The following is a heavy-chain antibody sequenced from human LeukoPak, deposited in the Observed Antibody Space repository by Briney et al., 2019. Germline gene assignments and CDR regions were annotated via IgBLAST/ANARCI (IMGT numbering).Heavy chain of an antibody. J-gene: IGHJ4*02. V-gene: IGHV4-59*01. CDR3: ASMYYDILTGYYRGGFDY. D-gene: IGHD3-9*01. CDR1: GVSIRSFY. CDR2: ISYSGST. Sequence: PSGTLSLTCTVSGVSIRSFYCSWIRQPPGKGLEWIGYISYSGSTNYNPSLKSRVTISVDTSKHQFSLKLSSVTAADTAVYYCASMYYDILTGYYRGGFDYWGQGTLVTVSS.